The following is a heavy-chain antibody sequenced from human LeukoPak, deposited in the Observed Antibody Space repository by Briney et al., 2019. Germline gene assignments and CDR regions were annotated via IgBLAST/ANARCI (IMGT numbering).Heavy chain of an antibody. J-gene: IGHJ4*02. V-gene: IGHV4-59*01. Sequence: SETLSLTCTVSGGSISSYYWSWIRQPPGKGLEWIGYIYYSGSTNYNPSLKSRATISVDTSKNQFSLKLSSVTAADTAVYYCARERMATIDYWGQGTLVTVSS. CDR1: GGSISSYY. CDR2: IYYSGST. CDR3: ARERMATIDY. D-gene: IGHD5-24*01.